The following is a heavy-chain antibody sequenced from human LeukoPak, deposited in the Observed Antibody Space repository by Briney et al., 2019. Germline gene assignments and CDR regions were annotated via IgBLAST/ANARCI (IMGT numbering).Heavy chain of an antibody. CDR3: AKEREHCSGGTCNAMDV. CDR2: ISYDGNDK. J-gene: IGHJ6*02. Sequence: GGSLRLSCAASGFTFSSYGMHWVRQAPGKGLEWVLVISYDGNDKYYADTVKGRFTISRDNSKNTLYLQINGLRAEDTAVYYCAKEREHCSGGTCNAMDVWGQGTTVTVS. CDR1: GFTFSSYG. D-gene: IGHD2-15*01. V-gene: IGHV3-30*18.